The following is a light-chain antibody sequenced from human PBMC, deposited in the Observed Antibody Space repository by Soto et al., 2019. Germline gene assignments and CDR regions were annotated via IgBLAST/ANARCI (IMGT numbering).Light chain of an antibody. V-gene: IGKV1-33*01. Sequence: IQLTQSPSSLSASVGETVTITCRASQDIDNSLNWYQHKPGKAPKLLVYAVSFLETGVPSRFSGRGSGTVFSLTINSLQSDDFATYYCQQHDGRPTMTFGQGIRLDSK. J-gene: IGKJ5*01. CDR3: QQHDGRPTMT. CDR2: AVS. CDR1: QDIDNS.